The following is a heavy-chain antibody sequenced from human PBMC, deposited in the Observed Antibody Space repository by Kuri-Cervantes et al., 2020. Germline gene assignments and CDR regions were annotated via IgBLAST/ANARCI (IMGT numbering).Heavy chain of an antibody. D-gene: IGHD6-6*01. V-gene: IGHV1-69*13. CDR1: GGTFSSYA. CDR3: AREDSSSSVAFDI. CDR2: IIPIFGTA. Sequence: SVKVSCKASGGTFSSYAISWVRQAPGQGLEWMGGIIPIFGTANYAQKFQGRVTITADESTSTAYMELSSLRSEDTAVYYCAREDSSSSVAFDIWGQGTMVTVSS. J-gene: IGHJ3*02.